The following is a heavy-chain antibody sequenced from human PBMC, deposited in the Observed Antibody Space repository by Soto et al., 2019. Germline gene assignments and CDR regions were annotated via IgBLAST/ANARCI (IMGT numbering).Heavy chain of an antibody. CDR2: IGTAGDT. V-gene: IGHV3-13*01. Sequence: GGSLRLSCAASGFTFSSYDMHWVRQATGKGLEWVSAIGTAGDTYYPGSVKGRFTISRGNAKNSLYLQMNSLRAGDTALYYCARGWLATGGSLSYMDVWGKGTTVTVSS. CDR3: ARGWLATGGSLSYMDV. CDR1: GFTFSSYD. J-gene: IGHJ6*03. D-gene: IGHD6-13*01.